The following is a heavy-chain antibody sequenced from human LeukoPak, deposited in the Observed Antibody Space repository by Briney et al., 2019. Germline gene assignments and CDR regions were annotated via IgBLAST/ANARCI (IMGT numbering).Heavy chain of an antibody. CDR1: GFTFSSYE. V-gene: IGHV3-48*03. J-gene: IGHJ4*02. CDR3: ARDSGGYCTNGVCSTFDY. Sequence: GGSLRLSCAASGFTFSSYEMNWVRQAPGKGLEWVSYISSSGSTIYYADSVKGRFTISRDNAKNSLYPQMNSLRAEDTAVYYCARDSGGYCTNGVCSTFDYWGQGTLVTVSS. CDR2: ISSSGSTI. D-gene: IGHD2-8*01.